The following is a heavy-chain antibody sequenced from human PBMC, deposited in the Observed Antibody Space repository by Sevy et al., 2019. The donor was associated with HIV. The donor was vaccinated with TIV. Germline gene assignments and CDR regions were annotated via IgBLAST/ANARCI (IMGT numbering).Heavy chain of an antibody. J-gene: IGHJ4*02. D-gene: IGHD3-10*01. CDR3: ASGSKHKNFDY. Sequence: GESLKISCAASGFTFSISDMNWVRQAPGKGLEWVSFISSRSSTIYYADSVKGRFTISRDNAKNSLYLQMNSLRDDDTAVYYCASGSKHKNFDYWGQGTLVTVSS. CDR1: GFTFSISD. CDR2: ISSRSSTI. V-gene: IGHV3-48*02.